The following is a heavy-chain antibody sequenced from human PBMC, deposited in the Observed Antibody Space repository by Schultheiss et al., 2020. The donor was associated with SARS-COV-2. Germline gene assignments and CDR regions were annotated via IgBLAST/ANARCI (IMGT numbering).Heavy chain of an antibody. J-gene: IGHJ3*02. CDR2: IYYSGST. CDR3: ARVQVGATGYAFDI. D-gene: IGHD1-26*01. Sequence: SQTLSLTCTVSGGSISSYYWSWIRQPPGKGLEWIGYIYYSGSTNYNPSLKSRVTISLDTSKNQFSLKLSSVTAADTAVYYCARVQVGATGYAFDIWGQGTMVTVSS. CDR1: GGSISSYY. V-gene: IGHV4-59*01.